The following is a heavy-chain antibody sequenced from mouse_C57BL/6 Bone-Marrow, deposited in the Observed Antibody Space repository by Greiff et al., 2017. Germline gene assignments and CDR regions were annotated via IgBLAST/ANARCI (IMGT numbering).Heavy chain of an antibody. V-gene: IGHV1-5*01. CDR3: ARDYYGSSSAWFAY. D-gene: IGHD1-1*01. CDR1: GYTFTSYW. CDR2: IYPGNSDT. J-gene: IGHJ3*01. Sequence: EVKLQQSGTVLARPGASVKMSCKTSGYTFTSYWMHWVKQRPGQGLEWIGAIYPGNSDTSYNQKFKGKAKLTADKSSSTAYMQLSSLTSEDSAVYFCARDYYGSSSAWFAYWGQGTLVTVSA.